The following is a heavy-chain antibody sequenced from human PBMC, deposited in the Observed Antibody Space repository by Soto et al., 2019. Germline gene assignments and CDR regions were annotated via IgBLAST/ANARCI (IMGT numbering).Heavy chain of an antibody. J-gene: IGHJ6*02. V-gene: IGHV4-59*01. CDR2: IYYSGST. CDR3: ARENSRGAAAADGYGMDV. CDR1: GGSISSYY. Sequence: SETLSLTCTVSGGSISSYYWSWIRQPPGKGLEWIGYIYYSGSTNYNPSLKSRVTISVDTSKNQFSPKLSSVTAADTAVYYCARENSRGAAAADGYGMDVWGQGTTVTVSS. D-gene: IGHD6-13*01.